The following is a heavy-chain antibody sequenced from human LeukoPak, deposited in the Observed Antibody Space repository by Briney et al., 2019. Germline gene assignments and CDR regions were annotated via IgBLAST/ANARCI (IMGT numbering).Heavy chain of an antibody. J-gene: IGHJ4*02. CDR3: AKVTYGSGTYGAFDS. CDR2: ISGSGDYT. V-gene: IGHV3-23*01. D-gene: IGHD3-10*01. CDR1: GFTFSSHS. Sequence: GGSLRLSCAASGFTFSSHSMSWVRQAPGKGLEWVSTISGSGDYTYYADSVKGRFTISRDNSKNTLYLQMNSLRVEDTAVYYCAKVTYGSGTYGAFDSWGQGTLVTVSS.